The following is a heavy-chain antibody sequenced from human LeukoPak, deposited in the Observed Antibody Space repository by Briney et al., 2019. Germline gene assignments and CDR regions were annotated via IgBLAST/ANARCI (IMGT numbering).Heavy chain of an antibody. CDR3: ATAGYCGGGSCYSRSYYGMDV. J-gene: IGHJ6*04. CDR2: FDPEDGET. D-gene: IGHD2-15*01. V-gene: IGHV1-24*01. Sequence: GASVKVSCKVSGYTLTELSMHWVRQAPGKGLEWMGGFDPEDGETIYAQKFQGRVTMTEDTSTDTAYMELSSLRSEDTAVYYCATAGYCGGGSCYSRSYYGMDVWGKGTTVTVSS. CDR1: GYTLTELS.